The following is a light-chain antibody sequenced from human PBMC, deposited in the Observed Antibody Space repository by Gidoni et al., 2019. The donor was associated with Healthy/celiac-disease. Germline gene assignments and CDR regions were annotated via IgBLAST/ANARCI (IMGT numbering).Light chain of an antibody. CDR2: GKN. J-gene: IGLJ3*02. Sequence: SSELTEDPAVSVILGQTVRITCQGDSLRSYDASWYQQTPGQAHVRVIYGKNHRPSGIPDRFSGSSSGNTASLTITGAQAEDEADYYCNSRDSSGNHQVFGGGTKLTVL. CDR3: NSRDSSGNHQV. CDR1: SLRSYD. V-gene: IGLV3-19*01.